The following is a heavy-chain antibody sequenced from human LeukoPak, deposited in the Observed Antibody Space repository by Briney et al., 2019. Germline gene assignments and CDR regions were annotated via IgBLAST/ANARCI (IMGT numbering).Heavy chain of an antibody. V-gene: IGHV1-3*01. CDR3: ARACRGYSYGYYLLGY. J-gene: IGHJ4*02. D-gene: IGHD5-18*01. CDR1: GYTCTSYA. Sequence: ASVKVSCKASGYTCTSYAMHWVRQAPGQRLEWMGWINAGNGNTKYSQKFQGRVTITRDTSASTAYMELSSLRSEDTAVYYCARACRGYSYGYYLLGYWGQGTLVTVSS. CDR2: INAGNGNT.